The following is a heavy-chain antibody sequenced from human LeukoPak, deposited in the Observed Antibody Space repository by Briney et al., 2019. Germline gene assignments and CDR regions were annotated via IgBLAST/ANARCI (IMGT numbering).Heavy chain of an antibody. V-gene: IGHV4-34*01. Sequence: SETLSLTCAVYGGSFSGYYWSWIRQPPGKGLEWIGEINHSGSTNYNPSLKSRVTISVDTSKNQFSLKLSSVTAADTAVYYCARGRGGYSSSRGCFDYWGQGTLVTVSS. CDR2: INHSGST. CDR1: GGSFSGYY. J-gene: IGHJ4*02. CDR3: ARGRGGYSSSRGCFDY. D-gene: IGHD6-6*01.